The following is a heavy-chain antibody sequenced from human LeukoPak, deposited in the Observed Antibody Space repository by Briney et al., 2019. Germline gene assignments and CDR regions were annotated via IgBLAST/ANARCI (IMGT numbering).Heavy chain of an antibody. CDR3: ARDRIVGATIGWFDP. CDR2: INPNSGGT. J-gene: IGHJ5*02. CDR1: GYTFTGYY. Sequence: ASVKVSCKASGYTFTGYYMHWVRQAPGQGLEWMGWINPNSGGTNYAQKFQGRVTMTRDMSTSTVYMELSSLRSEDTAVYYCARDRIVGATIGWFDPWGQGTLVTVSS. D-gene: IGHD1-26*01. V-gene: IGHV1-2*02.